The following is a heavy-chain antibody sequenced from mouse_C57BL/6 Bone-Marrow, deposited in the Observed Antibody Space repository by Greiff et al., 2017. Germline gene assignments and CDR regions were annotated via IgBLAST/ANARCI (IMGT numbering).Heavy chain of an antibody. CDR3: ARSRGLRRQFAY. D-gene: IGHD2-4*01. CDR1: GYAFTNYL. V-gene: IGHV1-54*01. Sequence: QVQLKQSGAELVRPGTSVKVSCKASGYAFTNYLIEWVKQRPGQGLEWIGVINPGSGGTNYNEKFKGKATLTADKSSSTAYMQLSSLTSEDSAVYFGARSRGLRRQFAYWGRGTVVTVSA. CDR2: INPGSGGT. J-gene: IGHJ3*01.